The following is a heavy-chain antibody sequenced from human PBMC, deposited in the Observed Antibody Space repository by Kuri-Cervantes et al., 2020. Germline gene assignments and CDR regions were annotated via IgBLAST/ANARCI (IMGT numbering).Heavy chain of an antibody. CDR2: ISWNSGSI. CDR1: GFTFDDYA. J-gene: IGHJ4*02. D-gene: IGHD3-9*01. CDR3: ARAGEILTGELEDYYFDY. Sequence: GGSLRLSCAASGFTFDDYAMHWVRQAPGKGLEWVSVISWNSGSIGYADSVKGRFTISRDNAKNSLYLQMNSLRAEDTAVYYCARAGEILTGELEDYYFDYWGQGTLVTVSS. V-gene: IGHV3-9*01.